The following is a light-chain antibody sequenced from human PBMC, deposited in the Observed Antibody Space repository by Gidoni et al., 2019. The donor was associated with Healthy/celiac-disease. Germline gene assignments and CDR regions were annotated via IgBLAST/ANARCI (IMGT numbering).Light chain of an antibody. CDR3: NSWDSSGNHVV. Sequence: SSELTQDPAVSVALGQTVRITCQGDSLRSYYASWYQKKPGQAPVLVLYGKNNRPSGIPDRFSGSSSGNTASLTITGAQAEDEADYYCNSWDSSGNHVVFGGGTKLTVL. J-gene: IGLJ2*01. CDR1: SLRSYY. V-gene: IGLV3-19*01. CDR2: GKN.